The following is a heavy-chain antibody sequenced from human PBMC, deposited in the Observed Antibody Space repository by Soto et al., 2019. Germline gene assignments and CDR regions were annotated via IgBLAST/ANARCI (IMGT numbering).Heavy chain of an antibody. V-gene: IGHV3-74*01. CDR1: GFTFSYYW. CDR2: IHSDGSST. J-gene: IGHJ4*02. CDR3: ARGLYSGWHYFDY. D-gene: IGHD5-12*01. Sequence: PGGSLRLSCAASGFTFSYYWMHWVRQAPGQGLVWVSRIHSDGSSTTYADSVKGRFTISRDNAKNTLYLQMNSLRAEDTAVYYCARGLYSGWHYFDYWGQGTLVTVSS.